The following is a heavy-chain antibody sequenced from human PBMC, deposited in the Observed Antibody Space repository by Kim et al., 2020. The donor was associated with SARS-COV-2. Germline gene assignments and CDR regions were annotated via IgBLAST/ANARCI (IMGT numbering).Heavy chain of an antibody. J-gene: IGHJ4*02. CDR2: IKHDGSTT. CDR3: VRDLEWLLYDY. D-gene: IGHD3-3*01. V-gene: IGHV3-74*01. CDR1: GFTFSSYW. Sequence: GGSLRLSCAASGFTFSSYWMHWVRQAPGKGLVWVSRIKHDGSTTAYADSVKGQFTISRDNAENTLYLQMDSLSAEDTAVYYCVRDLEWLLYDYWGQGTLVTVSS.